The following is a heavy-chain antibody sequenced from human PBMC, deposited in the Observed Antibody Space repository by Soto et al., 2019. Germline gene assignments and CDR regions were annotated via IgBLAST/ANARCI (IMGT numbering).Heavy chain of an antibody. D-gene: IGHD2-21*02. Sequence: QITLKESGPPLVKPTQTLTLTCSFSGFSLSTTGVGVGWIRQPPGKALACLALIYWDDDKRYNPSLNSRLTITKDTSKNQVVLAMTNMDPVDTATYYCVQSRCGGDCLQSYSSHSYYGLDVWGQGTTVTVSS. CDR1: GFSLSTTGVG. V-gene: IGHV2-5*02. CDR3: VQSRCGGDCLQSYSSHSYYGLDV. CDR2: IYWDDDK. J-gene: IGHJ6*02.